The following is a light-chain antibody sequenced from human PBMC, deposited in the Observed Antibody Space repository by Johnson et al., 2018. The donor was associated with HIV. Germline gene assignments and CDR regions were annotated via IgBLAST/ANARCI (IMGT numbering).Light chain of an antibody. CDR3: GTWDNSLNAV. CDR1: SSNIGKNH. V-gene: IGLV1-51*02. Sequence: QSVLTQPPSVSAAPGQKVTISCSGSSSNIGKNHVSWYQQFPGTAPKLLVYEDDKRPSGIPDRFSGSKSGTSATLGITGLQTGDEADYYCGTWDNSLNAVFGTETKVTVL. J-gene: IGLJ1*01. CDR2: EDD.